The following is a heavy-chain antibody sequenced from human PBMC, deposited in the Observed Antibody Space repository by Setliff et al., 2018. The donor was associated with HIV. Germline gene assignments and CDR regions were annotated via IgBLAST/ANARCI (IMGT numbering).Heavy chain of an antibody. J-gene: IGHJ6*02. V-gene: IGHV1-3*01. Sequence: GASVKVSCKASGYTFTSYAMHWVRQAPGQRLEWMGWINAGNGNTKYSQKFQGRVTITADESTSTAYMELSSLRSEDTAVYYCAITIWGYSWYYYYYGMDVWGQGTTVTVSS. D-gene: IGHD5-18*01. CDR3: AITIWGYSWYYYYYGMDV. CDR2: INAGNGNT. CDR1: GYTFTSYA.